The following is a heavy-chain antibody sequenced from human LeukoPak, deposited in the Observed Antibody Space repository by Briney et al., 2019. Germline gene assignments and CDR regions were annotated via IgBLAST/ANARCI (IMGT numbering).Heavy chain of an antibody. CDR1: GFTFSSYG. CDR2: IWYDGSNK. CDR3: ARDWSGYSGYWLVY. Sequence: GRSLRLSCAASGFTFSSYGMHWVRQAPGKGLEWVAVIWYDGSNKYYADSVKGRFTISRDNSKNTLYLQMNSLRAEDTAVYYCARDWSGYSGYWLVYWGQGTLVTVSS. V-gene: IGHV3-33*01. D-gene: IGHD5-12*01. J-gene: IGHJ4*02.